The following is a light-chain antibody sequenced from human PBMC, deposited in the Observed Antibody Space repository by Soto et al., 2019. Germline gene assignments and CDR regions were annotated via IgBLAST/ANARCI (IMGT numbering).Light chain of an antibody. J-gene: IGKJ2*01. CDR3: QQANVNLL. V-gene: IGKV1-9*01. CDR1: QDIASY. CDR2: AAS. Sequence: IQLTQSPSSLSASIGDRVTITCRASQDIASYLAWYQQKPGNAPKLLIYAASTLHSGVPSRFSGSGSGTDFTLTISRLQPEDFLTYYCQQANVNLLFGQGTKLEIK.